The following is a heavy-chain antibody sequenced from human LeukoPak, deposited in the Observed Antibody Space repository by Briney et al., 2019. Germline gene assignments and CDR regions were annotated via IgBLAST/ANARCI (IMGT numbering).Heavy chain of an antibody. V-gene: IGHV3-11*01. D-gene: IGHD6-13*01. CDR1: GFTFSDYY. CDR3: ARDRTAGGRWLDS. Sequence: GGSLRLSCAASGFTFSDYYMSWIRQAPGKGLEWVSYINSGGSAIYYADSVKGRFAISRDNAKNSLYLQMNSLRAEDTDVYYCARDRTAGGRWLDSWGQGTLVTVSS. J-gene: IGHJ4*02. CDR2: INSGGSAI.